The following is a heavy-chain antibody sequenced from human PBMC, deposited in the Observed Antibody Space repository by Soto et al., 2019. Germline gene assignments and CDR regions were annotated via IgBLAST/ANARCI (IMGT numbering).Heavy chain of an antibody. CDR2: ISANNGNT. D-gene: IGHD5-18*01. CDR3: ARSATFDIYAITAVEF. CDR1: GCTFSTFG. V-gene: IGHV1-18*01. Sequence: ASVKVSCKASGCTFSTFGISWVRQAPGQGRDWVGGISANNGNTKCSQKFQGRVSLTAETSSSTAYMELRSLRSDDTAVYYCARSATFDIYAITAVEFWGQGTLVTVSS. J-gene: IGHJ4*02.